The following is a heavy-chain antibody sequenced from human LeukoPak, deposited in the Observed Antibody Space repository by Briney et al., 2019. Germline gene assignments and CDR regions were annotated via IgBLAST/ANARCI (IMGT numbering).Heavy chain of an antibody. J-gene: IGHJ6*03. CDR2: INPNSGAT. D-gene: IGHD1-1*01. V-gene: IGHV1-2*02. CDR1: GYTFTGYD. CDR3: ARGFTGHETGTTQPRGYYYCYYMDV. Sequence: GSVSVSCTASGYTFTGYDMHWVRQAPGQGLEWMGWINPNSGATNYAQTFKGRFTMTRDTSISTAYMELSRLRSDDTAVYYCARGFTGHETGTTQPRGYYYCYYMDVWGKGTTVTISS.